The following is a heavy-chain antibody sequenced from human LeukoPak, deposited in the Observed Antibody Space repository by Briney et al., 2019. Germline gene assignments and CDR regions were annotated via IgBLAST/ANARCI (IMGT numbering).Heavy chain of an antibody. J-gene: IGHJ4*02. D-gene: IGHD3-22*01. CDR1: GFIFSSYW. V-gene: IGHV3-7*01. Sequence: PGGSLRLSCAASGFIFSSYWMSWVRQAPGKGLEWVANINQAGSEKYYVDSVKGRFTISRDNAKNSLFLQMNSLRAEDTAVYYCARDLGYSPDYWGQGTLVTVSS. CDR3: ARDLGYSPDY. CDR2: INQAGSEK.